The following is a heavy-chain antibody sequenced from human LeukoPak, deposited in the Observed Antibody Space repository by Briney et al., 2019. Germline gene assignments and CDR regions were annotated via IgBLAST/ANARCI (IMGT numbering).Heavy chain of an antibody. CDR3: ARVVGSGTNYYYYGMDV. J-gene: IGHJ6*02. Sequence: GGSLRPSGAAPGFTLRSKRMNWVGKAQGKGREWVSYISSSSSTIYYADSVKGRFTISRDNAKNSLYLQMNSLRAEDTAVYYCARVVGSGTNYYYYGMDVWGQGTTVTVSS. V-gene: IGHV3-48*01. D-gene: IGHD3-10*01. CDR2: ISSSSSTI. CDR1: GFTLRSKR.